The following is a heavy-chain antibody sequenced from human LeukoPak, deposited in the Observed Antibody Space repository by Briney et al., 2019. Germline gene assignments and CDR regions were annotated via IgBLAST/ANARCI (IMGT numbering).Heavy chain of an antibody. J-gene: IGHJ4*02. Sequence: GGSLRLSCAASGFTFSRYEMNWVRQAPGKGLEWVSFITGSSSYIYYTDSVKGRFTISRDNAKNSLFLQMNSLRDEDTAVYYCASGFSSSPYFDYWGQGTLVTVSS. CDR1: GFTFSRYE. CDR2: ITGSSSYI. CDR3: ASGFSSSPYFDY. V-gene: IGHV3-21*01. D-gene: IGHD6-6*01.